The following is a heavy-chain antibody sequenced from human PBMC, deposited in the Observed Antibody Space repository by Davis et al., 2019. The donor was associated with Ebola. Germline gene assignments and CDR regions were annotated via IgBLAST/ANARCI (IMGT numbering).Heavy chain of an antibody. J-gene: IGHJ6*04. CDR3: AKSMASGSSPVWVVSMDV. Sequence: GGSLRLSCAASGFTFSNSAMTWVRQAPGKGLEWVSSISGRGDSTYYADSVKGRFTISRDNSKNTLYLQMSSLRAEDTAVYYCAKSMASGSSPVWVVSMDVWGKGTTVTVSS. V-gene: IGHV3-23*01. CDR2: ISGRGDST. CDR1: GFTFSNSA. D-gene: IGHD3-10*01.